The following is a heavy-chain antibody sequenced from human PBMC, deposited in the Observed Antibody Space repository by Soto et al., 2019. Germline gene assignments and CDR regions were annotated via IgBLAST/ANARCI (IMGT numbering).Heavy chain of an antibody. CDR3: AKADGNTRMDV. V-gene: IGHV3-23*01. J-gene: IGHJ6*02. CDR2: ISTSGGST. Sequence: TGGSMRLSCAAPGFTFSSYDMSWVRQAPGKGLEWASSISTSGGSTYYADSVKGRFTIARDNSKNTLYLQMNSLRAEDTAVYYCAKADGNTRMDVWGQGTTVTVSS. CDR1: GFTFSSYD.